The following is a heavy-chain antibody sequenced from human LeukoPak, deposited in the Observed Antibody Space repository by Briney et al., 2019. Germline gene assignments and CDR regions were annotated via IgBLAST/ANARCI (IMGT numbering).Heavy chain of an antibody. CDR1: GGSISSYY. CDR3: ARATPPPTYFDY. J-gene: IGHJ4*02. V-gene: IGHV4-59*12. Sequence: SETLSLTCTVSGGSISSYYWSWIRQPPGKGLEWIGYIYYSGSTNYNPSLKSRVTISVDTSKNQFSLKLSSVTAADTAVYYCARATPPPTYFDYWGQGTLVTVSS. D-gene: IGHD1-1*01. CDR2: IYYSGST.